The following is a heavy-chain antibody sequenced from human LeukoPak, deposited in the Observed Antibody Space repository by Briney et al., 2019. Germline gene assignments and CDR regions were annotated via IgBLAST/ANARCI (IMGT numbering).Heavy chain of an antibody. V-gene: IGHV1-18*01. CDR2: ISGYNGNT. CDR1: GYTFTSYG. CDR3: ARDLKRGYSSGRYSWGTGSSDDY. D-gene: IGHD6-19*01. J-gene: IGHJ4*02. Sequence: ASVKVSCKASGYTFTSYGISWVRQAPGQGLEWMGWISGYNGNTNYAQQKLQGRVTMTTDTSTSTAYMELRSLRSDDTAVYYCARDLKRGYSSGRYSWGTGSSDDYWGQGTLVTVSS.